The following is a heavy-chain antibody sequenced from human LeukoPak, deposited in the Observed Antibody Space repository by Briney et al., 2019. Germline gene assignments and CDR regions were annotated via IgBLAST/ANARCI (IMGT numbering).Heavy chain of an antibody. J-gene: IGHJ4*02. CDR3: ARSPPYYYGSGSYLDY. CDR1: GGSFSGYY. CDR2: INHSGST. V-gene: IGHV4-34*01. Sequence: PSETLSLTCAVYGGSFSGYYWSWIRQPPGKGLEWIGEINHSGSTNYNPSLKSRVTISVDKSKNQFSLKLSSVTAADTAVYYCARSPPYYYGSGSYLDYWGQGTLVTVSS. D-gene: IGHD3-10*01.